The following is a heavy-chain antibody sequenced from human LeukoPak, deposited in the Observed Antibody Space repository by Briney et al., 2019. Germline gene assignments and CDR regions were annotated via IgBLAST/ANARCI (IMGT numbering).Heavy chain of an antibody. D-gene: IGHD1-26*01. CDR3: ARWVGATDYMFDY. CDR2: INHSGST. Sequence: PSETLSLTCAVYGGSFSGYYWSWIRQPPGKGLEWIGEINHSGSTNYSPSLKSRVTISVDTSKNQFSLKLSSVTAADTAVYYCARWVGATDYMFDYWGQGTLVTVSS. J-gene: IGHJ4*02. CDR1: GGSFSGYY. V-gene: IGHV4-34*01.